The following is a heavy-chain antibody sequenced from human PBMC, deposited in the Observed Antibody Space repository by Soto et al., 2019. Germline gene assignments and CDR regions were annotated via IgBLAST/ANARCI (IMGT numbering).Heavy chain of an antibody. Sequence: EVQLVESGGGLVQPGGSLRLSCAASGFTFSSYSMNWVRQAPGKGLEWVSYISSSSSTIYYADSVKGRFTISRDNGKKSVYLEMSSLRAEDTAVSCCRREEGLLIWFAPLGQGPLVTVAS. CDR2: ISSSSSTI. D-gene: IGHD2-15*01. CDR1: GFTFSSYS. V-gene: IGHV3-48*01. J-gene: IGHJ5*02. CDR3: RREEGLLIWFAP.